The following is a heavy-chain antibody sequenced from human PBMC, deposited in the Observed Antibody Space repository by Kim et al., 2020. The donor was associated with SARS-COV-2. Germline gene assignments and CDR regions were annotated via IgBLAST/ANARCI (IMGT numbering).Heavy chain of an antibody. J-gene: IGHJ5*02. V-gene: IGHV4-31*01. Sequence: YSTPSLKSLVTISVDTSKNQFSLKLSSVTAADTAVYYCARAKQFWGWFDPWGQGTLVTVSS. CDR3: ARAKQFWGWFDP. D-gene: IGHD3-16*01.